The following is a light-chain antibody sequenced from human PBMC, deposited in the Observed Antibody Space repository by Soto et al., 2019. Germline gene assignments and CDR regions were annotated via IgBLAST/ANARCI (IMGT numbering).Light chain of an antibody. CDR1: SGHNSYS. Sequence: QPVLTQSSSASASLGSSVKLTCTLSSGHNSYSIAWHQQQPGKAPRYLMKLEGSGSYNKGSGVPDRFSGSSSGADRYLTISNLQSEDEADYYCETWDTTTHVFGTGTKVTVL. V-gene: IGLV4-60*03. CDR3: ETWDTTTHV. CDR2: LEGSGSY. J-gene: IGLJ1*01.